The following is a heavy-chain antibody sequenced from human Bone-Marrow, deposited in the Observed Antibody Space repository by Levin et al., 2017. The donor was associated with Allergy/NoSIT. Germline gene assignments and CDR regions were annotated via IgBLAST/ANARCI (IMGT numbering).Heavy chain of an antibody. J-gene: IGHJ4*02. Sequence: KISCQASGGTFSSYAISWVRQAPGQGLEWMGGIIPIFGTANYAQKFQGRVTITADESTSTAYMELSSLRSEDTAVYYCASRGDYGNFDYWGQGTLVTVSS. CDR1: GGTFSSYA. V-gene: IGHV1-69*01. CDR3: ASRGDYGNFDY. D-gene: IGHD4-17*01. CDR2: IIPIFGTA.